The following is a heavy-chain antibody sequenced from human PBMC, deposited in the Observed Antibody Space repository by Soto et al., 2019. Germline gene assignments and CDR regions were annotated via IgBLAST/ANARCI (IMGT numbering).Heavy chain of an antibody. CDR3: ARDSGYDFWRQYYYYYGMDV. J-gene: IGHJ6*02. V-gene: IGHV3-33*01. D-gene: IGHD3-3*01. Sequence: GSLRLSCAASGFTFSSYGMHWVRQAPGKGLECVAVIWYDGSSKYYADSVKGRFTISRDNSKNTLYLQMNSLRTEDTAVYYCARDSGYDFWRQYYYYYGMDVWGQGTTVTVSS. CDR2: IWYDGSSK. CDR1: GFTFSSYG.